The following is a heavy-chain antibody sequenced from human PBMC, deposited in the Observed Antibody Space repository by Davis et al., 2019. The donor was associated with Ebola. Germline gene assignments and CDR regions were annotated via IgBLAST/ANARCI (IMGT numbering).Heavy chain of an antibody. Sequence: MPGGSLRLSCTVSGGSISSSSYYWGWIRQPPGKGLEWIGSIYYSGSTYYNSSLKSRVTISVDTSKNQFSLKLSSVTAADTAVYYCASPAYYYGSGSYYLIDYWGQGTLVTVSS. V-gene: IGHV4-39*01. CDR2: IYYSGST. J-gene: IGHJ4*02. CDR1: GGSISSSSYY. CDR3: ASPAYYYGSGSYYLIDY. D-gene: IGHD3-10*01.